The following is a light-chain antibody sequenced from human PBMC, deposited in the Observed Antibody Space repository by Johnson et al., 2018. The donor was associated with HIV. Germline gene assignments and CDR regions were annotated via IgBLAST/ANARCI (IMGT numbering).Light chain of an antibody. CDR2: DND. Sequence: QSVLTQPPSLSAAPGQTVTISCSGSSSNIGNNYVSWYQQLPGTAPKLLIYDNDKRPSGIPDRFSGSKSGTSATLGITGLQTGDEADYYCGTWDSSLSAYVFGTGTNVTVL. V-gene: IGLV1-51*01. J-gene: IGLJ1*01. CDR1: SSNIGNNY. CDR3: GTWDSSLSAYV.